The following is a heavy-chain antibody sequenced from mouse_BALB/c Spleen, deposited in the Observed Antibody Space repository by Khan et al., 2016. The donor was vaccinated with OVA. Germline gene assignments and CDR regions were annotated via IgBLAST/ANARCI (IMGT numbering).Heavy chain of an antibody. CDR3: ARFYDPYYALDY. V-gene: IGHV2-9*02. CDR2: IWAGGST. Sequence: QVQLKESGPGLVAPSQSLSITCTVSGFSLTSYGVHWVRQPPGKGLEWLGVIWAGGSTHYNSALMSRLSISKDNSKSQVFLKMNSLQTDDTAMYYCARFYDPYYALDYWGQGTSITVSS. CDR1: GFSLTSYG. J-gene: IGHJ4*01. D-gene: IGHD2-3*01.